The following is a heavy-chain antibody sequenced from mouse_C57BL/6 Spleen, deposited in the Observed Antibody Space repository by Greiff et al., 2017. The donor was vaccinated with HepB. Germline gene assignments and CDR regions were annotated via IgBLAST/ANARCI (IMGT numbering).Heavy chain of an antibody. D-gene: IGHD2-5*01. V-gene: IGHV3-6*01. CDR1: GYSITSGYY. CDR2: ISYDGSN. Sequence: EVKLMESGPGLVKPSQSLSLTCSVTGYSITSGYYWNWIRQFPGNKLEWMGYISYDGSNNYNPSLKNRISITRDTSKNQFFLKLNSVTTEDTATYYCARGRGYSNLAYWGQGTLVTVSA. CDR3: ARGRGYSNLAY. J-gene: IGHJ3*01.